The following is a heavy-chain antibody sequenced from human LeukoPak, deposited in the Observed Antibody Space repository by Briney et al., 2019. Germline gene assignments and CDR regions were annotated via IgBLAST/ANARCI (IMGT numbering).Heavy chain of an antibody. CDR3: ARDPAAAGLYFDY. Sequence: EASVTVSCKASGYTFTGYYMHWVRQAPGQGLEWMGWINPNSGGTNYAQKFQGWVTMTRDTSISTAYMELSRLRSDDTAVYYCARDPAAAGLYFDYWGQGTLVTVSS. V-gene: IGHV1-2*04. CDR1: GYTFTGYY. CDR2: INPNSGGT. D-gene: IGHD6-13*01. J-gene: IGHJ4*02.